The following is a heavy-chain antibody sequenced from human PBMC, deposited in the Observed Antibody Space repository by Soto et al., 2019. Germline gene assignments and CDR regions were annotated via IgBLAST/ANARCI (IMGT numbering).Heavy chain of an antibody. D-gene: IGHD3-3*01. Sequence: GESLKISCQGSQDIFTSNWIGWLRQMPGKGLEWMGVIYPDDSDVKYNPSFQGQVTISVDKSISTAYLQWSRLRDSDTAMYFCARHGVSFGPFDYWGQGTPVTAPQ. J-gene: IGHJ4*02. CDR1: QDIFTSNW. V-gene: IGHV5-51*01. CDR3: ARHGVSFGPFDY. CDR2: IYPDDSDV.